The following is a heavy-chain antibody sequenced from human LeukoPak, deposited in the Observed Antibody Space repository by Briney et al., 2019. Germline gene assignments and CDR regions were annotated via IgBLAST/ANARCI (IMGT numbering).Heavy chain of an antibody. J-gene: IGHJ3*02. CDR2: IYPGDSDT. CDR1: GYSFTSYW. CDR3: ARIGQQLVRDAFDI. V-gene: IGHV5-51*01. Sequence: GESLKIACKGSGYSFTSYWIGWVRQMAGKGLEWMGIIYPGDSDTRYSPSFQGQVTISADKSIGTAYLQWSSLKASDTAMYYCARIGQQLVRDAFDIWGQGTMVTVSS. D-gene: IGHD6-13*01.